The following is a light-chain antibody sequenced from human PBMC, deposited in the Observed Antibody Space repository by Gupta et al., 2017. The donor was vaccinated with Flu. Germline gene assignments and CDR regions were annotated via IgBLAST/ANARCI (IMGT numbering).Light chain of an antibody. V-gene: IGKV2-28*01. CDR3: MQVLQTPYT. J-gene: IGKJ2*01. CDR1: QSRLHSNAYNY. CDR2: LGS. Sequence: ISCRSSQSRLHSNAYNYLDWYLQKPVQSPQILIYLGSNRASGVPDRFSGSVSGTDFTLRISRVEAEDVGVYYCMQVLQTPYTFGQGTKLEFK.